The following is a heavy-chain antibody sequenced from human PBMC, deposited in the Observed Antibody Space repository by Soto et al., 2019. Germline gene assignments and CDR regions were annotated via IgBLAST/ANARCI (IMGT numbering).Heavy chain of an antibody. J-gene: IGHJ4*02. CDR2: IYYDGSNK. Sequence: GGSLRLSCAASGFTFSSNDMHWVRQAPGKGLEWVAIIYYDGSNKSYADPVKGRFTISRDNSKNTLYLQMNSLRAEDTAVYYCAKEASSSWYVYYFDYWGQGTLVTVS. D-gene: IGHD6-13*01. CDR1: GFTFSSND. CDR3: AKEASSSWYVYYFDY. V-gene: IGHV3-30*18.